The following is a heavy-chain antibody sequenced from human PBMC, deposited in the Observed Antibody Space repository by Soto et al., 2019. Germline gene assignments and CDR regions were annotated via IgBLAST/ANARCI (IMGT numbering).Heavy chain of an antibody. CDR3: ARGREEAYYDSSGYYYDY. V-gene: IGHV4-59*01. D-gene: IGHD3-22*01. Sequence: SETLSLTCTVSGGSISSYYWSWIRQPPGKGLEWIGYIYYSGSTNYNPSLKSRVTISVDTSKNQFSLKLSSVTAADTAVYYCARGREEAYYDSSGYYYDYWGQGTLVTVSS. J-gene: IGHJ4*02. CDR1: GGSISSYY. CDR2: IYYSGST.